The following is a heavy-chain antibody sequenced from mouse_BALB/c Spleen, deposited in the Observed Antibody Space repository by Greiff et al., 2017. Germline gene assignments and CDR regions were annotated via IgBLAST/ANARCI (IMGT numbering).Heavy chain of an antibody. CDR2: ISSGGST. J-gene: IGHJ4*01. CDR1: GFTFSSFG. CDR3: ARASPEGYYAMDY. D-gene: IGHD3-2*02. V-gene: IGHV5-6-5*01. Sequence: DVHLVESGGGLVQPGGSRKLSCAASGFTFSSFGMHWVRQAPEKGLEWVASISSGGSTYYPDSVKGRFTISRDNARNILYLQMSSLRSEDTAMYYCARASPEGYYAMDYWGQGTSVTVSS.